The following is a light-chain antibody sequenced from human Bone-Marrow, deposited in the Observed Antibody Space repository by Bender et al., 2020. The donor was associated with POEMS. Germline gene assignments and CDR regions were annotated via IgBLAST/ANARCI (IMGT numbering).Light chain of an antibody. J-gene: IGLJ2*01. Sequence: QSVLTQPPSVSGTPGQRVTISCSGSGSNIGGYPVNWYQQLPGTAPRLLIYTNNERPSGVPDRFSASKSGTSASLAISGLRSEDEGDYYCATWDASLNGPCVVFGGGTKLTVL. CDR2: TNN. CDR3: ATWDASLNGPCVV. V-gene: IGLV1-44*01. CDR1: GSNIGGYP.